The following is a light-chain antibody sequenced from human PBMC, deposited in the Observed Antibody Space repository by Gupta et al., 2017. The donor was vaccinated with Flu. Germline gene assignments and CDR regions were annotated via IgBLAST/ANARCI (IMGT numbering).Light chain of an antibody. J-gene: IGKJ4*01. CDR3: QQYGSLPLT. V-gene: IGKV3-20*01. CDR2: GAS. CDR1: QSVSDNC. Sequence: EKATPSCRASQSVSDNCLAWHQLKPGQAPRRLIYGASSRATGIPDRFRGRGSGTEFNLTISTLEPEDFAVYYCQQYGSLPLTFGGGTKVEIK.